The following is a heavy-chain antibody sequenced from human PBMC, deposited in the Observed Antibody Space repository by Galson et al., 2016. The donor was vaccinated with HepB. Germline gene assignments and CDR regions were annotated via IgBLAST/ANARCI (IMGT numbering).Heavy chain of an antibody. Sequence: QSGAEVKKPGESLRISCKGSGYSFTTYWISWVRQMPGKGLEWMGRIDPSDSETNYSPPFDGHVTMSVDKSISTAYLQWISLKASDAALYYCARLGTGGSGSFYNDDYWGQGTLVTVSS. D-gene: IGHD3-10*01. CDR2: IDPSDSET. CDR3: ARLGTGGSGSFYNDDY. V-gene: IGHV5-10-1*01. J-gene: IGHJ4*02. CDR1: GYSFTTYW.